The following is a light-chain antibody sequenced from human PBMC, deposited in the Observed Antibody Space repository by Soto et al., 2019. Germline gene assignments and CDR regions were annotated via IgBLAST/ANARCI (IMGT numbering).Light chain of an antibody. CDR3: QQANSLPLT. CDR2: DAS. V-gene: IGKV1-5*01. Sequence: DIQMTQSPSTLSASVGDSVTITCRASQSISSWLAWYQQKPGKAPNLLIYDASSLESGVPSRFSGSGSGTDFTLTISTLQPEDFATYYCQQANSLPLTFGGGTKWIS. CDR1: QSISSW. J-gene: IGKJ4*01.